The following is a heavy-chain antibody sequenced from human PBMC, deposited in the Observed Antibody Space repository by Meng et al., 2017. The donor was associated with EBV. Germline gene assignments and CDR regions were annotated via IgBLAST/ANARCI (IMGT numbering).Heavy chain of an antibody. J-gene: IGHJ4*02. CDR1: GYTFTSYY. CDR3: VRELVGGTFDY. V-gene: IGHV1-46*01. D-gene: IGHD1/OR15-1a*01. Sequence: VQQVRSGAVVKTAGASVKVSCKAFGYTFTSYYMHWVRQAPGQGLGWMGIIIPGGGNTNYAQKFRGRFTMTRDTSTSTVYMDLSILTSEDTAVYYCVRELVGGTFDYWGQGTLVTVSS. CDR2: IIPGGGNT.